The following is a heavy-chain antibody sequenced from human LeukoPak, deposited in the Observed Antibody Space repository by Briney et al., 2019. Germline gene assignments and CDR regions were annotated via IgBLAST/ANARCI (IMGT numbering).Heavy chain of an antibody. V-gene: IGHV1-8*02. J-gene: IGHJ6*03. Sequence: ASVKVSCKASGYTFTSYYMHWVRQAPGQGLEWMGWMNPNSGNTGCAQKFQGRVTMTRNTSISTAYMELSSLRSEDTAVYYCARGRVRTYYDFWSGYPPTAYYYYMDVWGKGTTVTVSS. CDR2: MNPNSGNT. D-gene: IGHD3-3*01. CDR1: GYTFTSYY. CDR3: ARGRVRTYYDFWSGYPPTAYYYYMDV.